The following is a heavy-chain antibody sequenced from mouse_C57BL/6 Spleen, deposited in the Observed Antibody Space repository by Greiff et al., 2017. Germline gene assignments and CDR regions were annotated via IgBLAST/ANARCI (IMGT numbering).Heavy chain of an antibody. CDR1: GFTFSDYG. V-gene: IGHV5-17*01. J-gene: IGHJ2*01. D-gene: IGHD4-1*01. Sequence: EVMLVESGGGLVKPGGSLKLSCAASGFTFSDYGMHWVRQAPEKGLEWVAYISSGSSTIYYADTVKGRFTISRDNAKNTLFLQMTSLRSEDTAMYYCARAYWSYYFECWGQGTTLTVSS. CDR3: ARAYWSYYFEC. CDR2: ISSGSSTI.